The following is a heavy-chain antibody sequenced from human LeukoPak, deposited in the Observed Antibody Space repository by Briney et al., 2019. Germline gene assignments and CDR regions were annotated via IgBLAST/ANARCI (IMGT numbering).Heavy chain of an antibody. CDR3: ARDFSPAVAGGNFDY. CDR1: GFTFSSYA. J-gene: IGHJ4*02. Sequence: GGSLRLSCAASGFTFSSYAMHWVRQAPGKGLEWVAVISYDGSNKYYADSVKGRFTISRDNSKNTLYLQMNSLRAEDTAVYYCARDFSPAVAGGNFDYWGQGTLVTVSS. V-gene: IGHV3-30*04. D-gene: IGHD6-19*01. CDR2: ISYDGSNK.